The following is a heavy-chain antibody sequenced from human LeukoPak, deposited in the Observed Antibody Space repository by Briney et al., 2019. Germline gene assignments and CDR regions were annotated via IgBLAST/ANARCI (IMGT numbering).Heavy chain of an antibody. J-gene: IGHJ3*02. Sequence: GGSLRLSCAASGFTFSTYSMSWVRQAPGKGLEWVSVIYSGGSTSYGDSVKGRFTISRDNSKNTLYLQMNILRPEDTAVYYCARDDFDIWGQGTLVTVSP. CDR3: ARDDFDI. CDR2: IYSGGST. V-gene: IGHV3-53*01. CDR1: GFTFSTYS.